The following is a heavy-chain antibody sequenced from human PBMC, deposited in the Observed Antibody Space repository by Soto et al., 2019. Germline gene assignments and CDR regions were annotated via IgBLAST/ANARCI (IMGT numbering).Heavy chain of an antibody. J-gene: IGHJ4*02. Sequence: EVQLVESGGGLVKPGGSLRLSCAASGFTFSSYSMNWVRQAPGKGLEWVSSISSSSSYIYYAASVKGRFTITRDNAKNSLYVQMNSLRAEDTAVYYCAINRRCSGGNSFDYWGQGTLVTVSS. CDR3: AINRRCSGGNSFDY. CDR2: ISSSSSYI. CDR1: GFTFSSYS. V-gene: IGHV3-21*01. D-gene: IGHD2-15*01.